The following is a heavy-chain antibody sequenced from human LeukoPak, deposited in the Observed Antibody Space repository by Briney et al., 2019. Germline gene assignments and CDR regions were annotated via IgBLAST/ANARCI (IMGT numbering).Heavy chain of an antibody. CDR3: AKDPGLHYYDSSGYGGGT. V-gene: IGHV3-23*01. CDR2: ISGSGGST. Sequence: GGSLRLSCAASGFTFSSYAMSWVRQAPGKGLEWVSAISGSGGSTYYADSVNGRFTISRDNSKNTLYLQMNSLRAEDTAVYYCAKDPGLHYYDSSGYGGGTWGQGTLVTVSS. J-gene: IGHJ4*02. CDR1: GFTFSSYA. D-gene: IGHD3-22*01.